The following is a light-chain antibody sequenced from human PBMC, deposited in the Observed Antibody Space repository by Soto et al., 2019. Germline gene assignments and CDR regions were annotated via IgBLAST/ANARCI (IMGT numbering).Light chain of an antibody. V-gene: IGLV1-51*01. Sequence: QSVLAQPPSVSAAPGQKVTISCSGTTSNIGDNYVSWYRQLPGTAPKLLIYDNYKRPSGIPDRFSGSKSGTSTTLGITGLQTGDEADYYCGTWDTTLSAWVFGGGTKATVL. J-gene: IGLJ3*02. CDR1: TSNIGDNY. CDR2: DNY. CDR3: GTWDTTLSAWV.